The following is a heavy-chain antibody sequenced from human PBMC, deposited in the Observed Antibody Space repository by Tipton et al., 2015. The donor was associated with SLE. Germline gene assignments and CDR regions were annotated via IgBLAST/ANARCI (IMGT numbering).Heavy chain of an antibody. J-gene: IGHJ4*02. V-gene: IGHV3-30*14. Sequence: SLRLSCAASGFTFSSHAMHWVRQAPGKGLEWVAVISYDGRKKYYADSVRGRFTISRDNSKSTLYLQMTSLRPEDTAVYYCVKDYITYSTASGYDYWGQGTLVTVSS. D-gene: IGHD4-11*01. CDR1: GFTFSSHA. CDR3: VKDYITYSTASGYDY. CDR2: ISYDGRKK.